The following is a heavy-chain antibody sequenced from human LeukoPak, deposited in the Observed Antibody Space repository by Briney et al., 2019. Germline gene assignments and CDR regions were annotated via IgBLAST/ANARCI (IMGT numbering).Heavy chain of an antibody. CDR1: GFTFSSYV. V-gene: IGHV3-30*04. Sequence: GGSLRLSCAASGFTFSSYVMHWVRQAPGKGLEWVAIISYDGSNEYYADSVKGRFTISRDNSKNTLYLQMNSLGAEDTAVYFCAKDWAYSGNYYYFNHWGQGTLVTVSS. CDR2: ISYDGSNE. D-gene: IGHD1-26*01. J-gene: IGHJ4*02. CDR3: AKDWAYSGNYYYFNH.